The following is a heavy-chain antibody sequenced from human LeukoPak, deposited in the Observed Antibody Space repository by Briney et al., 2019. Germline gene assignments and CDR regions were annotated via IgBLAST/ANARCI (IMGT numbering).Heavy chain of an antibody. Sequence: GSLRLSCAASGFTFSRNWMHWVRQAPGKGLVWVSRINSDGYSTTYADSVRGRFTISRDNAKNTLYLQMNSLRAEDTAVYYCASLLLCYGCSSSSDSFDIWGQGTMVTVSS. V-gene: IGHV3-74*01. J-gene: IGHJ3*02. CDR3: ASLLLCYGCSSSSDSFDI. CDR2: INSDGYST. D-gene: IGHD6-6*01. CDR1: GFTFSRNW.